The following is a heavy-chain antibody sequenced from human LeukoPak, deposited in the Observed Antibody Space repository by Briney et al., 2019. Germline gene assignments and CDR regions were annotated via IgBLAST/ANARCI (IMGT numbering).Heavy chain of an antibody. CDR1: GYTFTNYD. CDR3: ARGRDDFADQNWFDP. CDR2: MNPNSGNT. J-gene: IGHJ5*02. Sequence: ASVKVSCKASGYTFTNYDINWVRQAPGQGLEWMGWMNPNSGNTGYAQKFQSRVTMTRITSITTAYMELSSLRSEDTAVYFCARGRDDFADQNWFDPWGQGTLVTVSS. D-gene: IGHD4-17*01. V-gene: IGHV1-8*01.